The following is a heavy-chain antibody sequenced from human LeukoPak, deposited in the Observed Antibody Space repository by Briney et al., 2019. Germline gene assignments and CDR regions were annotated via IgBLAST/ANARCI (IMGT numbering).Heavy chain of an antibody. Sequence: ASVKVSCKASGYTFTGYYMHWVRQAPGQGLEWMGWINPNSGGTNYAQKFQGRVTMTRDTSISTAFMDLSRLRSDDTAVYYCARVKTMIVVVRLFDYWGQGTQVTVSS. J-gene: IGHJ4*02. CDR2: INPNSGGT. V-gene: IGHV1-2*02. CDR3: ARVKTMIVVVRLFDY. CDR1: GYTFTGYY. D-gene: IGHD3-22*01.